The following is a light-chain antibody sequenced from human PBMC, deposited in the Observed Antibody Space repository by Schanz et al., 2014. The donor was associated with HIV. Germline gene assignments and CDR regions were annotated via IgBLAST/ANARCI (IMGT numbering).Light chain of an antibody. CDR2: DVSIR. CDR3: ASYTNSATFV. V-gene: IGLV2-14*01. J-gene: IGLJ1*01. Sequence: QSALTQPASVSGSPGQSISISCTGTSGDVGSYNYVSWYQQHPGKAPKLLLYDVSIRIRPSGVSDRFSCSKSGNTASLTISALYDEDEDDYYCASYTNSATFVFGTGTKLTVL. CDR1: SGDVGSYNY.